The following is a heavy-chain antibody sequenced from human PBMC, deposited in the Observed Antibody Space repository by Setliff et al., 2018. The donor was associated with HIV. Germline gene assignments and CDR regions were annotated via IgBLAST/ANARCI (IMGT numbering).Heavy chain of an antibody. CDR1: GLTFSNYW. CDR3: ARGPQYNFWGGYLGL. Sequence: AGGSLRLSCAASGLTFSNYWMHWVRQAPGKGLVWVARINSDGSDTDYADSVRGRFTISRDNAKNKLYLQRTSLRAEDTAVYYCARGPQYNFWGGYLGLWGRGTLVTVSS. V-gene: IGHV3-74*01. D-gene: IGHD3-3*01. J-gene: IGHJ4*02. CDR2: INSDGSDT.